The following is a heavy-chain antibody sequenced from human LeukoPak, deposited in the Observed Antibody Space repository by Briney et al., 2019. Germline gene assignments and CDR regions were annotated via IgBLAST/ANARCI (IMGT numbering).Heavy chain of an antibody. CDR2: IFYSGTT. V-gene: IGHV4-39*01. J-gene: IGHJ4*02. Sequence: PSETLSLTCTVSGGSISSNSYFWAWIRQPPGKGLEWIGGIFYSGTTYYNPSLKSRVTISADTSKNQFSLKVASVTAADTAVYYCARRAAYNNYYFDYWGQGILVTVSS. CDR1: GGSISSNSYF. CDR3: ARRAAYNNYYFDY. D-gene: IGHD1-1*01.